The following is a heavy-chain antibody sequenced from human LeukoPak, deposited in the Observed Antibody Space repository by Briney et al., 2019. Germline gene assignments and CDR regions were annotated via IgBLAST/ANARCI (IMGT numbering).Heavy chain of an antibody. J-gene: IGHJ4*02. Sequence: GGSLRLSCAVSGFIFDDYAMHWVRHAPGKGLEWVSLITWNGGTAYYADSVKGRFTVSRDNSKNSLYLQMDSLRADDTALYYCAKDYAYSNDWYLIDYWGQGTLVTVSS. D-gene: IGHD6-19*01. V-gene: IGHV3-43D*03. CDR2: ITWNGGTA. CDR3: AKDYAYSNDWYLIDY. CDR1: GFIFDDYA.